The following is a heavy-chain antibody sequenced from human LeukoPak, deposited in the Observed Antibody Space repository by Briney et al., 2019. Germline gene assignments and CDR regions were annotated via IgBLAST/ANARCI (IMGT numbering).Heavy chain of an antibody. V-gene: IGHV4-31*03. Sequence: KPSETLSLTCTVSGGSISSGGYYWSWIRQHPGKGLEWIGYIYYSGSTYYNPSLKSRVTISVDTSKNQFSLKLSSVTAADTAVYYCARSGRGSRQWLVIGDYWGQGTLVTVSS. J-gene: IGHJ4*02. D-gene: IGHD6-19*01. CDR1: GGSISSGGYY. CDR3: ARSGRGSRQWLVIGDY. CDR2: IYYSGST.